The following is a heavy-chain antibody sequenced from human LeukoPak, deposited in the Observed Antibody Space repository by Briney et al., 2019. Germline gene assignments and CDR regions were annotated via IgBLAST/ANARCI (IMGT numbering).Heavy chain of an antibody. CDR1: GYTFTGYY. Sequence: GASVKVSCKASGYTFTGYYMHWVRQAPGQGLEWMGWISAYNGNTNYAQKLQGRVTMTTDTSTSTAYMELRSLRSDDTAVYYCARENYGDYVGPGDYWGQGTLVTVSS. J-gene: IGHJ4*02. CDR2: ISAYNGNT. CDR3: ARENYGDYVGPGDY. V-gene: IGHV1-18*04. D-gene: IGHD1-7*01.